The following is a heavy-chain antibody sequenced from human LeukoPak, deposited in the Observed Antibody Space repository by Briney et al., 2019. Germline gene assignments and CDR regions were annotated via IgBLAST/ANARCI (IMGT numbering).Heavy chain of an antibody. D-gene: IGHD3-10*01. J-gene: IGHJ4*02. V-gene: IGHV1-18*01. CDR3: ARGSESFDY. Sequence: ASVKVSCKASGYTFSNYGITWVRQAPGQGLGWMGWISAYNGNTNYAQKLQGRVTVTTDTSTGTAYMELRSLRSDDTAVYYCARGSESFDYWGQGTLVTVSS. CDR1: GYTFSNYG. CDR2: ISAYNGNT.